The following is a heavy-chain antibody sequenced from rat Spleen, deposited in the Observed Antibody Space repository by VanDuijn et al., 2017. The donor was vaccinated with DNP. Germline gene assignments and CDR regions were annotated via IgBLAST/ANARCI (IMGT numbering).Heavy chain of an antibody. CDR3: ARQGGTTPFDY. J-gene: IGHJ3*01. Sequence: EVQLVESGGDLVQPGRSLKLSCTASGFTFFNYDMAWVRQAPTRGLEWVASISPSGGTTYYRDSVKGRFTVSRDNARSSLYLQLDTLGSEDTATYYCARQGGTTPFDYWDHGALVTVSS. V-gene: IGHV5-25*01. D-gene: IGHD1-5*01. CDR1: GFTFFNYD. CDR2: ISPSGGTT.